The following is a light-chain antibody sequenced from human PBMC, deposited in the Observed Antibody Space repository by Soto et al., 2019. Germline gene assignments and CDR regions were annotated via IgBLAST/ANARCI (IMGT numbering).Light chain of an antibody. Sequence: DIQVTQSPSAMSASVGDKVTITCRASQGISNSLAWFQQKPGTVPKRLIYAASTLHTGVPSRFSGSGSGTEFTLTINSLQPEDFATYYCLQHNTYPYTFGQGTKLEIK. J-gene: IGKJ2*01. CDR2: AAS. V-gene: IGKV1-17*03. CDR3: LQHNTYPYT. CDR1: QGISNS.